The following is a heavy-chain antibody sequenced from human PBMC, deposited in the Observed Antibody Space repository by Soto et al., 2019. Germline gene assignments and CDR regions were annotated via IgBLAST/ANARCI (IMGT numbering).Heavy chain of an antibody. Sequence: QVQLVESGGGVVQPGRSLRLSCAASGFTFSSYAMHWVRQAPGKGLEWVAVISYDGSNKYYADSVKCRFTISRDNSKNTLYLQMNSLRAEDTVVYYCARDLGIAVAGHGGAMDYWGQGTLVTVSS. V-gene: IGHV3-30-3*01. CDR2: ISYDGSNK. CDR1: GFTFSSYA. J-gene: IGHJ4*02. D-gene: IGHD6-19*01. CDR3: ARDLGIAVAGHGGAMDY.